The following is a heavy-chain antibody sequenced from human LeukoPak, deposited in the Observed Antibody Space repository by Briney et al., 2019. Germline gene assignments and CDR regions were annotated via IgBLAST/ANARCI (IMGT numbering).Heavy chain of an antibody. CDR3: ARAAGDSHAFDI. D-gene: IGHD3-3*01. V-gene: IGHV4-59*01. Sequence: SGTLSLTCTVSGGSISSYYWSWIRQPPGKGLEWIGYIYYSGSTNYNPSLKSRVTISVDTSKNQFSLKLSSVTAADTAVYYCARAAGDSHAFDIWGQGTMVTVSS. J-gene: IGHJ3*02. CDR2: IYYSGST. CDR1: GGSISSYY.